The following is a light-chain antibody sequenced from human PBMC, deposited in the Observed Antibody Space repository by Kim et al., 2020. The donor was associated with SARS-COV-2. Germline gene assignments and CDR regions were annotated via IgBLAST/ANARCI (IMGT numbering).Light chain of an antibody. V-gene: IGKV3-11*01. CDR3: QQRGS. J-gene: IGKJ5*01. CDR2: EAS. Sequence: EIVLWQSPGTLSLSPGDRATLSCRASQGVSNYLAWYQQKPGQAPRLLIYEASKRAAGIPARFSGSGSGTDFTLTISRLEPGDSAVYFCQQRGSFGQGKRLESK. CDR1: QGVSNY.